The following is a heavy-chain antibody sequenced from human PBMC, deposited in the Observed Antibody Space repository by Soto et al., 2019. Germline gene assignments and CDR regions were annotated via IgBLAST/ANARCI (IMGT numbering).Heavy chain of an antibody. CDR2: ISGSGGST. CDR3: AKDDGSSWYYYYYGMDV. CDR1: GCPDSSYG. Sequence: GRPLRLSCGDSGCPDSSYGMSCVRQAAGKGMEWVSAISGSGGSTYYADSVKGRFTISRDNSKNTLYLQMNSLRAEDTAVYYCAKDDGSSWYYYYYGMDVWGQGTTVTVSS. V-gene: IGHV3-23*01. D-gene: IGHD6-13*01. J-gene: IGHJ6*02.